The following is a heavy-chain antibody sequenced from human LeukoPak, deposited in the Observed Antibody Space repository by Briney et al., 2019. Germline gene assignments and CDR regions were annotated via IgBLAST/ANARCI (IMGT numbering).Heavy chain of an antibody. D-gene: IGHD2-15*01. CDR2: IYTSGST. V-gene: IGHV4-4*07. CDR3: ARARTRILFRGEYYFDY. Sequence: SETLSLTCTVSGGSISSYYWSWIRQPAGKGLEWIGRIYTSGSTNYNPSLKSRVTMPVDTSKTHCSLKLSSRTAGTTAAYSSARARTRILFRGEYYFDYWGQGTLVTVSS. CDR1: GGSISSYY. J-gene: IGHJ4*02.